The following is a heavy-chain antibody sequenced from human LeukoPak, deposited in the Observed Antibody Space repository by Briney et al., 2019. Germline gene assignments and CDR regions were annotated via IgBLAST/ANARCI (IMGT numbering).Heavy chain of an antibody. CDR3: ARGGIAAAAN. V-gene: IGHV3-9*01. Sequence: GRSLRLSCAASGFTFDDYAMHWVRQAPGKGLEWVSGISWNSGSIGYADSVKGRFTISRDNSKNTLYLQMNSLRAEDTAVYYCARGGIAAAANWGQGTLVTVSS. J-gene: IGHJ4*02. CDR1: GFTFDDYA. CDR2: ISWNSGSI. D-gene: IGHD6-13*01.